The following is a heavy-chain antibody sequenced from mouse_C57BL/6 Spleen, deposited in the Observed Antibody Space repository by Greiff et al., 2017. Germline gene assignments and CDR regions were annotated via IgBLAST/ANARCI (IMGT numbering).Heavy chain of an antibody. J-gene: IGHJ1*03. V-gene: IGHV1-50*01. CDR1: GYTFTSYW. CDR2: IDPSDSYT. D-gene: IGHD1-1*01. Sequence: LQQPGAELVKPGASVKLSCKASGYTFTSYWMQWVKQRPGQGLEWIGEIDPSDSYTNYNQKFKGKATLTVDTSSSTAYMQLSSLTSEDSAVYYCATILRSGYFDVWGTGTTVTVSS. CDR3: ATILRSGYFDV.